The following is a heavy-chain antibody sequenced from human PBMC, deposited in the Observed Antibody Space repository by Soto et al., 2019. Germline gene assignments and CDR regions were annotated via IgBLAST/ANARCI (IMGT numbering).Heavy chain of an antibody. J-gene: IGHJ3*02. CDR1: GYSFTSYW. D-gene: IGHD2-2*01. CDR2: IYPGDSDT. CDR3: ARPKHIVVLTALVGPFDM. Sequence: GESLKISCKASGYSFTSYWIAWVRLMPWKGLEWMGIIYPGDSDTRYSPSFQGQVTISADKSINTAFLQWSSLRASDTAMYYCARPKHIVVLTALVGPFDMWGQGTMVTVSS. V-gene: IGHV5-51*01.